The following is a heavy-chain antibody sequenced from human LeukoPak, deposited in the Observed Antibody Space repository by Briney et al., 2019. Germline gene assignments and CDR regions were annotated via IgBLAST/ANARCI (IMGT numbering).Heavy chain of an antibody. Sequence: GGSLRLSCAVSGFTFSDYYMSWIRQAPGKGLEWVSYISSSGRTIYDADSVKGRFTISRDNAKNSLYLQMNSLKAEDTAVYYCARYYCSVTSCYGRYFDSWGQGILVTVSS. D-gene: IGHD2-2*01. V-gene: IGHV3-11*04. CDR1: GFTFSDYY. CDR2: ISSSGRTI. CDR3: ARYYCSVTSCYGRYFDS. J-gene: IGHJ4*02.